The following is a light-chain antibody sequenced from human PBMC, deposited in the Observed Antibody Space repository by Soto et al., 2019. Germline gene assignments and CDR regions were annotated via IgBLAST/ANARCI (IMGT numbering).Light chain of an antibody. J-gene: IGKJ1*01. V-gene: IGKV3-15*01. CDR2: GAS. CDR3: QQHNKWPRT. CDR1: ESVSSN. Sequence: EIVMTQSPATLSVSPGERATLSCMASESVSSNLAWYQQKPGQAPRLLFYGASTRATDIPARFSGTGSGTEFTLTISSLQSEDFAVYYCQQHNKWPRTFGQGTKVDIK.